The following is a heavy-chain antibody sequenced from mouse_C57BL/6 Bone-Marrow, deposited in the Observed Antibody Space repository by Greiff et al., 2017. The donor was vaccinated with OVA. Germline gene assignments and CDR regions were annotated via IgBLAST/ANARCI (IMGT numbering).Heavy chain of an antibody. CDR3: ARNWGLLRYYYAMDY. CDR2: IWTGGGT. CDR1: GFSLTSYA. V-gene: IGHV2-9-1*01. D-gene: IGHD2-3*01. Sequence: VKLQESGPGLVAPSQSLSITCTVSGFSLTSYAISWVRQPPGKGLEWLGVIWTGGGTNYNSALKSRLSISKDNSKSQVFLKMNSLQTDDTARYYCARNWGLLRYYYAMDYWGQGTSVTVSS. J-gene: IGHJ4*01.